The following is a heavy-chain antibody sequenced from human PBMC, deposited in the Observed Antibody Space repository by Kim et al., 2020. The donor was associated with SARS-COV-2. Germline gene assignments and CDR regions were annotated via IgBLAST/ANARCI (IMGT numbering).Heavy chain of an antibody. CDR3: ALDYDSSGYYPHFHY. CDR2: IKSKTDGGTT. V-gene: IGHV3-15*01. D-gene: IGHD3-22*01. J-gene: IGHJ4*02. Sequence: GGSLRLSCAASGFTFSNAWMSWVRQAPGKGLEWVGRIKSKTDGGTTDYAAPVKGRFTISRDDSKNTLYLQMNSLKTEDTAVYYCALDYDSSGYYPHFHYWGQGTLVTVSS. CDR1: GFTFSNAW.